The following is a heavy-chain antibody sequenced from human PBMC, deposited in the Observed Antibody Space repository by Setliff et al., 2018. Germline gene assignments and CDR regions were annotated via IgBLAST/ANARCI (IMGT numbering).Heavy chain of an antibody. D-gene: IGHD2-8*01. V-gene: IGHV3-30*02. CDR1: ESTFSSFG. CDR3: AKVKKPLIRGSGFDY. Sequence: GGSLRLSCTASESTFSSFGMHWVRQAPGKGLEWVGFIRYDGSYEYYADSVQSRFTISRDNSKNTLFLHMNNLRPEDTGIYYCAKVKKPLIRGSGFDYWGRGTLVT. J-gene: IGHJ4*02. CDR2: IRYDGSYE.